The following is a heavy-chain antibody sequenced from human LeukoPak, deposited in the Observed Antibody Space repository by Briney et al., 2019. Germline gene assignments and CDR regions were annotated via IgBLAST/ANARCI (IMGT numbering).Heavy chain of an antibody. Sequence: GGSLRLSCEASGFTFSTYGMTWVRQAPGKGLEWVSGITGSSTWTYYADSVKGRFTISRDHSNNTLHLQMNSLRAEDTAIYYCARELVSLGTGYFDLWGRGTLVTVSS. CDR3: ARELVSLGTGYFDL. CDR2: ITGSSTWT. J-gene: IGHJ2*01. CDR1: GFTFSTYG. D-gene: IGHD7-27*01. V-gene: IGHV3-23*01.